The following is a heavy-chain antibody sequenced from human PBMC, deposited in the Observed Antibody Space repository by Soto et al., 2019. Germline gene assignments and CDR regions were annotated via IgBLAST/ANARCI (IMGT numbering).Heavy chain of an antibody. Sequence: GGSLRLSCAASGFTVSSNYMSWVRQAPGKGLEWVSVIYSGGSTYYADSVKGRFTISRDNSKNTLYLQMNSLRAEDTAVYYCARNEQLESESFDYWGQGTLVTVSS. J-gene: IGHJ4*02. CDR3: ARNEQLESESFDY. CDR1: GFTVSSNY. V-gene: IGHV3-66*01. CDR2: IYSGGST. D-gene: IGHD1-1*01.